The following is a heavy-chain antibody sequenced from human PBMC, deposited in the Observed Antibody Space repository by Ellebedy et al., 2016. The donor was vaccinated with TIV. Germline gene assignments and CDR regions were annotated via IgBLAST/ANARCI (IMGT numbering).Heavy chain of an antibody. CDR2: LYWNDDI. V-gene: IGHV2-5*01. J-gene: IGHJ6*02. Sequence: SGPTLVQPTQTLTLTCTFSGFSLPTPGVGVGWIRQHPGKALEWLVVLYWNDDIRYSPSLRNRLTITKDTSRSQVVLRMTNLDPVDTATYYCGHRIEADDYHGLDVWGQGTTVTVSS. CDR1: GFSLPTPGVG. CDR3: GHRIEADDYHGLDV.